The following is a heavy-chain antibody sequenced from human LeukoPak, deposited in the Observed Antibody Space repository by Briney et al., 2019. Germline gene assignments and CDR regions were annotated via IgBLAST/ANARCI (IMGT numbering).Heavy chain of an antibody. V-gene: IGHV4-4*07. CDR2: VQISENN. CDR3: ARESVAAGTRWFDY. CDR1: GAYISDYF. D-gene: IGHD6-13*01. J-gene: IGHJ4*02. Sequence: TAAETLSLTCTVFGAYISDYFWTWIRQSAGKGLEWLGHVQISENNTYNPSLRSRVTLSLDTSKNQFSLQLTSVTAADTAIYYCARESVAAGTRWFDYWGQGTLVTVSS.